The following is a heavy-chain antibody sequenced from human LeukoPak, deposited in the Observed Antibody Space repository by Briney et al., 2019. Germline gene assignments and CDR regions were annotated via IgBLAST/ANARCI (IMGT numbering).Heavy chain of an antibody. Sequence: SETLSLTCTASGGSISSSSYYWVWIRQPPGKGLEWIRSIYYSGSAYYNPSLKSRVSIAVDTSKNQSSLKLSSVTAADTAVYYCARLTLVTGVEFIYGLDVWGQGTTVTVSS. V-gene: IGHV4-39*01. D-gene: IGHD3-10*01. CDR2: IYYSGSA. CDR3: ARLTLVTGVEFIYGLDV. J-gene: IGHJ6*02. CDR1: GGSISSSSYY.